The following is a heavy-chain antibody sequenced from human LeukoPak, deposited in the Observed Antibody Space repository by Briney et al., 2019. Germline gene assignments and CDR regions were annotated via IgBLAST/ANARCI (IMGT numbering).Heavy chain of an antibody. CDR2: ISGSGGST. CDR3: AKDLRSSGWYYFDY. CDR1: GFTFSSYA. J-gene: IGHJ4*02. Sequence: GGSLRLSCAASGFTFSSYAMSWVRQAPGKGLEWVSAISGSGGSTYYADSVKGRFTISRDNSKNTLYLQMNSLRAEDTPVYYCAKDLRSSGWYYFDYWAQEPLVTVPS. V-gene: IGHV3-23*01. D-gene: IGHD6-19*01.